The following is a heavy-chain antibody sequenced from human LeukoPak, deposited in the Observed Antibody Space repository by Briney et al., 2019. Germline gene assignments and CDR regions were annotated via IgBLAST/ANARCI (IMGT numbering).Heavy chain of an antibody. Sequence: PSETLSLTCTVSGYSISSGYYWGWIRQPPGKGLEWIGSIYHSGSTYYNPSLKSRVTISVDTSKNQFSLKLSSVTAADTAVYYCARGNLVLMVYAASYNWFDPWGQGTLVTVSS. D-gene: IGHD2-8*01. CDR3: ARGNLVLMVYAASYNWFDP. J-gene: IGHJ5*02. CDR2: IYHSGST. V-gene: IGHV4-38-2*02. CDR1: GYSISSGYY.